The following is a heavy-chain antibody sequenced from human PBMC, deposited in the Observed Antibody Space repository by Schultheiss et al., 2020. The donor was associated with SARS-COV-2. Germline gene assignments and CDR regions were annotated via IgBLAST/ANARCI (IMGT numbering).Heavy chain of an antibody. CDR2: INTYNGYT. J-gene: IGHJ4*02. D-gene: IGHD3-22*01. Sequence: ASVKVSCKASGYTFASYGISWVRQAPGRGLEWMGWINTYNGYTSYAQTLQGRVTLTTDTSTSTAYMDLRSLRSDDTALYYCARGAPYYYDSSDYPSYFFDYWGQGTLVTGSS. V-gene: IGHV1-18*01. CDR1: GYTFASYG. CDR3: ARGAPYYYDSSDYPSYFFDY.